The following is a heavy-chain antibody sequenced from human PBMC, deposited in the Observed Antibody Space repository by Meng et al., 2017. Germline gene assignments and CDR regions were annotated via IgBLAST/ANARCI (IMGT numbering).Heavy chain of an antibody. CDR1: GYNFPDYY. J-gene: IGHJ4*02. CDR3: ARDEDISAAGKLFGDY. Sequence: QVQVVQSGAEVKKPGASVKVSCKPSGYNFPDYYIHWVRQAPGQGLEWMGRIDPKNGDTHYAQKFQGRVTMTGDTSTSTAYMDLSGLRSDDTAVYYCARDEDISAAGKLFGDYWGQGTLVTVSS. D-gene: IGHD6-13*01. V-gene: IGHV1-2*06. CDR2: IDPKNGDT.